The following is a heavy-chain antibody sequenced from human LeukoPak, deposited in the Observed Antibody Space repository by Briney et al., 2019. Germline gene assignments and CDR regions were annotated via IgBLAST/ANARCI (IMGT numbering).Heavy chain of an antibody. Sequence: GGSLRLSCAASGFSFSSYAMSWVRQAPGKGLEWVSGISGSGGSTYHADSVKGRFTISRDNSKNTLYLQMNSLRVEDTAVYYCAKLRRTMIVVVITGDFDYWGQGTLVTVSS. V-gene: IGHV3-23*01. CDR2: ISGSGGST. D-gene: IGHD3-22*01. J-gene: IGHJ4*02. CDR1: GFSFSSYA. CDR3: AKLRRTMIVVVITGDFDY.